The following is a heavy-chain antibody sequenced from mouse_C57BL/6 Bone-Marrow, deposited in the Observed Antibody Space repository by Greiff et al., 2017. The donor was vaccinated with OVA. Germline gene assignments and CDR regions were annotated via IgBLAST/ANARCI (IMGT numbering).Heavy chain of an antibody. CDR1: GYTFTNYW. J-gene: IGHJ3*01. D-gene: IGHD2-3*01. CDR2: IYPGGGYT. Sequence: VKLQESGAELVRPGTSVKMSCKASGYTFTNYWIGWAKQRPGHGLEWIGDIYPGGGYTNYNEKFKGKATLTADKSSSTAYMQFSSLTSEDSAIYYCARSGRLLTFAYWGQGTLVTVSA. CDR3: ARSGRLLTFAY. V-gene: IGHV1-63*01.